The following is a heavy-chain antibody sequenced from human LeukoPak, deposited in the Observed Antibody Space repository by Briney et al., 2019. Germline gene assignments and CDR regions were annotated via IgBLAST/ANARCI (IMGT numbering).Heavy chain of an antibody. CDR1: GYTFTSYG. CDR3: AAATSSKHLYYYYYYMDV. Sequence: EASVKVSCKASGYTFTSYGISWVRQAPGQGLEWMGWISAYNGNTNYAQKRQGRVTMTTDTSTSTAYMELRSLRSEDTAVYYCAAATSSKHLYYYYYYMDVWGKGTTVTVSS. V-gene: IGHV1-18*01. D-gene: IGHD6-13*01. CDR2: ISAYNGNT. J-gene: IGHJ6*03.